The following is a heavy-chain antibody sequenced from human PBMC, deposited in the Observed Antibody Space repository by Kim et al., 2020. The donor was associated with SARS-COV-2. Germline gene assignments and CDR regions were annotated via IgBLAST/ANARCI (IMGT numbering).Heavy chain of an antibody. V-gene: IGHV3-21*01. CDR2: ISSSSSYI. CDR3: AREGCSSTSCSPDFDY. Sequence: GGSLRLSCAASGFTFSSYSMNWVRQAPGKGLEWVSSISSSSSYIYYADSVKGRFTISRDNAKNSLYLQMNSLRAEDTAVYYCAREGCSSTSCSPDFDYWGQGTLVTVAS. D-gene: IGHD2-2*01. CDR1: GFTFSSYS. J-gene: IGHJ4*02.